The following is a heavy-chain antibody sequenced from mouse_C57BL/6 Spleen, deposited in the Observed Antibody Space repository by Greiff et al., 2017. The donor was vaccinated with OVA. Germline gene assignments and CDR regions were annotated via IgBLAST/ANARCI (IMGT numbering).Heavy chain of an antibody. J-gene: IGHJ4*01. CDR1: GYTFTSYW. CDR3: ARSEAMDY. Sequence: VQLQQSGAELAKPGASVKLSCKASGYTFTSYWMHWVKQRPGQGLEWIGYINPSSGYTKYNQKFKDKATLTAAKSSSTAYMQLSSLTYEDSAVYYCARSEAMDYRGKGTSVTVSS. V-gene: IGHV1-7*01. CDR2: INPSSGYT.